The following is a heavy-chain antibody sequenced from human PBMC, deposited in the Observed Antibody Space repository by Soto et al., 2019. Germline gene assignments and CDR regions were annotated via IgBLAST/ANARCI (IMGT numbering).Heavy chain of an antibody. CDR2: INPNSGGT. Sequence: QVQLVQSGAEVKKPGASVKVSCKASGYTFTGYYMHWVRQAPGQGLEWMGWINPNSGGTNYAQKFQGRVTMTRYTSISTAYMELSRLRSDDTAVYYCARDAGGPMVRGVIKRPLGYWGQGTLVTVSS. J-gene: IGHJ4*02. D-gene: IGHD3-10*01. CDR1: GYTFTGYY. CDR3: ARDAGGPMVRGVIKRPLGY. V-gene: IGHV1-2*02.